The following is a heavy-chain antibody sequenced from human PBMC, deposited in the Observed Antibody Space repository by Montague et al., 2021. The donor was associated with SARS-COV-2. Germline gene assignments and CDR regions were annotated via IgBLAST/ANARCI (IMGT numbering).Heavy chain of an antibody. J-gene: IGHJ4*02. CDR3: TRLGWGYSDGLDY. V-gene: IGHV3-7*01. Sequence: SLRLSCAASGFTFSSYWMSWVRQAPGKGLEWVANIKQDGSEKYYXDSVKGRFSISRDNAKNSLYLQMSSLRAEDTAMYYCTRLGWGYSDGLDYWGQGTLVTVSS. CDR2: IKQDGSEK. D-gene: IGHD5-18*01. CDR1: GFTFSSYW.